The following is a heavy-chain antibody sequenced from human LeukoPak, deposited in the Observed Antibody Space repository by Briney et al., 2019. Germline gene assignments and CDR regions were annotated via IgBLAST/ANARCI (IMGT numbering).Heavy chain of an antibody. D-gene: IGHD3-10*01. V-gene: IGHV4-4*02. CDR3: ASALWFGAIDY. CDR2: INHSGST. J-gene: IGHJ4*02. Sequence: SGTLSLTCDVSGASISSPFWWSWVRQTPGKGLEWIGEINHSGSTNYNPSLKSRVTISVDTSKNQFSLKLSSVTAADTAVYYCASALWFGAIDYWGQGTLVTVSS. CDR1: GASISSPFW.